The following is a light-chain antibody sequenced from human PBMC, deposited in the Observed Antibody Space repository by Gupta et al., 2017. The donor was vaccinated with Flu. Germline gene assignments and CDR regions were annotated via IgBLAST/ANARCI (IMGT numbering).Light chain of an antibody. V-gene: IGKV3-11*01. CDR2: DAS. Sequence: EVILTQSPATLSLSPGERATLSCRASQSVNSWLAWYQQKAGQVPRLLIYDASTSATGIPARFSGRGSGTEFTLTISSLEPEDFAVYYCQQRDTWPRTFGRGTKVEV. J-gene: IGKJ1*01. CDR3: QQRDTWPRT. CDR1: QSVNSW.